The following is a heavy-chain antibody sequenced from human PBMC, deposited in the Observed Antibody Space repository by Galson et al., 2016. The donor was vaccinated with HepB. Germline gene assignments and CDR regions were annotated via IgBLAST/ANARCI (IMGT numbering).Heavy chain of an antibody. Sequence: SETLSLTCIVSGGSISSSSFYWGWIRQPAGKGLEWIGSIYYSGSTDYNPSLKSRVTISVDTSKNQFPLKLSSVTAADTAVYFCARPKGYSSSSGGWWFDPWGPGTLVTVSS. CDR2: IYYSGST. CDR1: GGSISSSSFY. CDR3: ARPKGYSSSSGGWWFDP. D-gene: IGHD6-6*01. V-gene: IGHV4-39*01. J-gene: IGHJ5*02.